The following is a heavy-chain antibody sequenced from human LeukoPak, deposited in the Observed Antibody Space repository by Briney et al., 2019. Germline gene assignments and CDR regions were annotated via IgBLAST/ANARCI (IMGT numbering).Heavy chain of an antibody. CDR1: GYTFTGYY. CDR2: IDPKSGGT. CDR3: ARDPSVKYYMDV. Sequence: GASVKVSCKASGYTFTGYYLHWVRQAPGQGREWMGWIDPKSGGTNYAQKFQGRVTMTRDTSISTAYMELSRLRSDDTAVYYCARDPSVKYYMDVWGKGTTVTVSS. D-gene: IGHD4-17*01. J-gene: IGHJ6*03. V-gene: IGHV1-2*02.